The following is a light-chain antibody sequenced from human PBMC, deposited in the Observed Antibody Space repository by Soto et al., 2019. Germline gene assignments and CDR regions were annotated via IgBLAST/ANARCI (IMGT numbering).Light chain of an antibody. CDR1: SNDVGGYNY. Sequence: QSALTQPPSASGSPGQSVTISCTGTSNDVGGYNYVSWYQHHPGKAPKLMIYAVNKRPSGVPDRFSGSKSGNTAALTVSRLQAEVEADYYCSSFAVSNSFVFGTGAKLTVL. J-gene: IGLJ1*01. CDR2: AVN. CDR3: SSFAVSNSFV. V-gene: IGLV2-8*01.